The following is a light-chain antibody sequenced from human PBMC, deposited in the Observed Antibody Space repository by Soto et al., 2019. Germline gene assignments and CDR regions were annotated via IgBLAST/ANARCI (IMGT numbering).Light chain of an antibody. CDR2: DAS. CDR3: QPYNSYSPF. Sequence: DIQMTQSPSTLSASVGDRVTITCRASQSISSWLAWYQQKPGKSPKLLIYDASSLESGVPSRFSGSGSGTEFTLTISSLQPDDFATYYCQPYNSYSPFFGQGTKLEIK. V-gene: IGKV1-5*01. J-gene: IGKJ2*01. CDR1: QSISSW.